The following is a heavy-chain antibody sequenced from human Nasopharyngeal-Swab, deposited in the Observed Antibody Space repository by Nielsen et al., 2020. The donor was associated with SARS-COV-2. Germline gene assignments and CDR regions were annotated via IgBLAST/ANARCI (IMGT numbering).Heavy chain of an antibody. V-gene: IGHV4-4*02. D-gene: IGHD2-21*01. CDR3: ARSGLFTLGPYSYYYVDV. CDR2: VNHRGST. J-gene: IGHJ6*03. Sequence: VRQAPGKGLEWIAEVNHRGSTNYNPSLKSRVTISMDRSKNQFSLKVTSVTAADTAVYYCARSGLFTLGPYSYYYVDVWGKGTTVTVSS.